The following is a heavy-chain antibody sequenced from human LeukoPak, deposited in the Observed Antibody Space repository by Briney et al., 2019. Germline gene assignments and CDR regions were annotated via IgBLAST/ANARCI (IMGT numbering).Heavy chain of an antibody. CDR1: GFTPSSHA. D-gene: IGHD3-3*01. Sequence: PAGSLRLSCVASGFTPSSHAMGWVSPAPGNGLGWVASIPASGGSTDYGGSVKGRFTIARDNSKNMLYPQMNSLRVEDTAGYYCAKDGEGGLEWLPPMDVWGQGTTVTVSS. CDR2: IPASGGST. J-gene: IGHJ6*02. V-gene: IGHV3-23*01. CDR3: AKDGEGGLEWLPPMDV.